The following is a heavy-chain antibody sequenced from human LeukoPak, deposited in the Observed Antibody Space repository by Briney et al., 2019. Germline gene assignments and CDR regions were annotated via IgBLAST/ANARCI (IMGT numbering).Heavy chain of an antibody. CDR2: INHSGRT. Sequence: SETLSLTCAVYGGSFSGHYWSWIRQPPGKGLEWIGEINHSGRTNYNPSLKSRVTISVDTSKNQFALKLSSVTAADTAVYYFARVRRGSGYPDYWGQGTLVTVSS. CDR1: GGSFSGHY. CDR3: ARVRRGSGYPDY. V-gene: IGHV4-34*01. D-gene: IGHD3-22*01. J-gene: IGHJ4*02.